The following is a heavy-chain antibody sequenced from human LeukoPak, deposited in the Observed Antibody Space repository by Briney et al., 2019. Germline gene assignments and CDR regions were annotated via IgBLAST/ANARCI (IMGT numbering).Heavy chain of an antibody. J-gene: IGHJ4*02. D-gene: IGHD5/OR15-5a*01. CDR1: GFTFTTYW. CDR2: INQDGTEK. Sequence: GGSLRLSCAASGFTFTTYWMSWIRQLPGKGLEWVANINQDGTEKYYVDSVKGRFTISRDNAKNSLYLQMNSLRAEDTAVYYCARVGLLRSFDYWGQGTLVTVSS. CDR3: ARVGLLRSFDY. V-gene: IGHV3-7*01.